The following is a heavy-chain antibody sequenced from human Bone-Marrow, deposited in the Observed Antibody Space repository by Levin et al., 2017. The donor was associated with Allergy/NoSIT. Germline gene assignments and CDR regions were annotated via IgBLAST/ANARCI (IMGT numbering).Heavy chain of an antibody. CDR2: IIPTVGIT. Sequence: SVKVSCKTSGGTFGSYIIHWVRQAPGQGLEWMGRIIPTVGITNYAQHFQGRLTITADKSTITAYMDLSSLTSGDTAVYYCARDWATVTGPRYLRHWGQGTLISVSS. CDR1: GGTFGSYI. J-gene: IGHJ1*01. V-gene: IGHV1-69*04. D-gene: IGHD6-19*01. CDR3: ARDWATVTGPRYLRH.